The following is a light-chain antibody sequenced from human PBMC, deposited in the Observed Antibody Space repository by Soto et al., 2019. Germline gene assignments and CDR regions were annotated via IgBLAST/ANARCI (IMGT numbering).Light chain of an antibody. V-gene: IGKV2-24*01. CDR1: QSLLHSDGNTY. CDR2: EIS. J-gene: IGKJ1*01. Sequence: DFVMTQTPLSSPVTLGQPASISCRSSQSLLHSDGNTYLSWLQQRPGQPPRLLIYEISKRFSGVPDRFSGSGAATDFTLEISRVEAEDVGIYYCMQATQFPRTFGPGTKVELK. CDR3: MQATQFPRT.